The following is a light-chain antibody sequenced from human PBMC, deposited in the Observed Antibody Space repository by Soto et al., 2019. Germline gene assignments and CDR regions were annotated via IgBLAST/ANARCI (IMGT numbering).Light chain of an antibody. Sequence: QSALTQPASVSGSPGQSITISCTGTSSDVGGYNYVSWYQQHPGKAPKLMIYDVSNRPSGVSNRFSGSKSGNTSSLTISGLQAEYEGDYYFSSYTSSNTYVFGTGTKLTVL. CDR3: SSYTSSNTYV. CDR1: SSDVGGYNY. J-gene: IGLJ1*01. CDR2: DVS. V-gene: IGLV2-14*01.